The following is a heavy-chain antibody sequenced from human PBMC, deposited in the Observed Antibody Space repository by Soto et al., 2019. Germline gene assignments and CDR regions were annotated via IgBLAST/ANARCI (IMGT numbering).Heavy chain of an antibody. V-gene: IGHV3-74*01. CDR1: GFTFSRHW. CDR3: IRGSAAVVGGGFFDS. J-gene: IGHJ4*02. CDR2: ISPDGSTT. D-gene: IGHD2-21*01. Sequence: EVQLMQSGGGLLQPGTGGSLRLSCAASGFTFSRHWMHWVRQGPGKGLLWVSRISPDGSTTTYADSLKGRVTVSRDNAQSILYLQLSRLTAEDTAVYYWIRGSAAVVGGGFFDSWGQGTLVTVSS.